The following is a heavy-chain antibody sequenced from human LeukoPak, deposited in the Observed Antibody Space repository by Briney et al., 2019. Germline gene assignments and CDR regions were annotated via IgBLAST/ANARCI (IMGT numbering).Heavy chain of an antibody. J-gene: IGHJ6*02. CDR3: AKRGTGRYYYGMDV. Sequence: GGSLRLSCAASGFTFSSYAMNWVRQAPGKGLEWVSTISNTGDSTFYVDSVKGRFAISRDNSKNTLYLQMNSLRAEDTAIYYCAKRGTGRYYYGMDVWGQGTTVTVSS. V-gene: IGHV3-23*01. CDR1: GFTFSSYA. CDR2: ISNTGDST. D-gene: IGHD1-14*01.